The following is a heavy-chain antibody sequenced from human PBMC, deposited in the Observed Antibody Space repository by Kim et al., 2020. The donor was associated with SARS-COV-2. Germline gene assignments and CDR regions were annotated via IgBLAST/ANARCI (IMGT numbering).Heavy chain of an antibody. CDR1: GYTFTGYY. CDR3: ARGRGGYGHWAFDY. CDR2: INPNSGGT. J-gene: IGHJ4*02. Sequence: ASVKVSCKASGYTFTGYYMHWVRQAPGQGLEWMGRINPNSGGTNYAQKFQGRVTMTRDTSISTAYMELSRLRSDDTAVYYCARGRGGYGHWAFDYWGQGTLVTVSS. V-gene: IGHV1-2*06. D-gene: IGHD5-12*01.